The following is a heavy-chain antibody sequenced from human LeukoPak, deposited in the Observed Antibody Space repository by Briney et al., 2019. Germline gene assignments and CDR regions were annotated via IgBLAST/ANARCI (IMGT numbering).Heavy chain of an antibody. J-gene: IGHJ4*02. Sequence: PGGSLRLSCATSGFTFSSYAMSWVRQAPGKGLEWVSAISGSGGSTYYADSVKGRFTISRGNSKNTLYLQMNSLRAEDTAVYYCAKEASPSIVVVPAASDYWGQGTLVTVSS. CDR3: AKEASPSIVVVPAASDY. D-gene: IGHD2-2*01. CDR2: ISGSGGST. CDR1: GFTFSSYA. V-gene: IGHV3-23*01.